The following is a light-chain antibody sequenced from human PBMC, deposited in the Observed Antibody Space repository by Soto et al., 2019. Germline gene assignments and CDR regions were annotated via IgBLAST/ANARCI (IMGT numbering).Light chain of an antibody. Sequence: QSVLTQPPSASGTPGQRVTISCSGSSSNIGSNTVSWYQQHPGRAPKLLIYEVSRRPSGVSNRFSGSKSGDTASLTISGLQAEDEADYYCYSYRGYYTRVFGTGTKVTVL. J-gene: IGLJ1*01. CDR2: EVS. CDR1: SSNIGSNT. V-gene: IGLV2-14*01. CDR3: YSYRGYYTRV.